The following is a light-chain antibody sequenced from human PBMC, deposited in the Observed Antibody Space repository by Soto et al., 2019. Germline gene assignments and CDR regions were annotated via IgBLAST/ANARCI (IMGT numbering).Light chain of an antibody. CDR1: RSISSY. J-gene: IGKJ1*01. V-gene: IGKV1-39*01. CDR2: AAS. CDR3: QQSYSTPRT. Sequence: DIQMTQSPSSLSASVGDRVTLTCRASRSISSYLNWYQQKPGKAPKLLIWAASSVQSGVPSRFSGSGSGTDFTLTITSLQHEDFATYYCQQSYSTPRTFGQGTKVEVK.